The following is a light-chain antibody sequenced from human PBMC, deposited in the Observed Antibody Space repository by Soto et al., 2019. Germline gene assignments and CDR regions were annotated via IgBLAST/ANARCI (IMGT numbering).Light chain of an antibody. J-gene: IGKJ5*01. CDR1: QTVRNNY. CDR3: QQRRNWPPIT. CDR2: DAS. Sequence: EFVWTQSPGTLSLSPGERATLSCRASQTVRNNYLAWSQQKPGQAPRLLIYDASRRATGIPDRFSGSGSGTDFTPTISSLEPQDFAVYYGQQRRNWPPITFGQGTRLEIK. V-gene: IGKV3D-20*02.